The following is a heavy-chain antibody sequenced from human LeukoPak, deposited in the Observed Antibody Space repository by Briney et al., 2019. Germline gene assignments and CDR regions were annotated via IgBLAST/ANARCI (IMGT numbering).Heavy chain of an antibody. CDR2: IRYDGSNK. V-gene: IGHV3-30*02. CDR3: AKGGRAEGSLRTLDY. CDR1: GFTFSSYG. Sequence: PGGSLRLSCAASGFTFSSYGMHWVRQAPGKGLEWVAFIRYDGSNKYYADSVKGRFTISRDNSKNTLYLQMNSLRAEDTAVYYCAKGGRAEGSLRTLDYWGQGTLVTVSS. J-gene: IGHJ4*02. D-gene: IGHD1-26*01.